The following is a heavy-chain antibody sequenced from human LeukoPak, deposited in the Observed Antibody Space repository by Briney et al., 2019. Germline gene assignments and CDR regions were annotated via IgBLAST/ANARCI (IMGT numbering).Heavy chain of an antibody. CDR3: ARPPRITMIVVVDDAFDI. V-gene: IGHV3-30-3*01. Sequence: PGRSLRLSCAASGFTFSSYAMHWVRQAPGKGLEWVAVISYDGSNKYYADSVKGRFTISRDNSKNTLYLQMNSLRAEDTAVYYCARPPRITMIVVVDDAFDIWGQGTMVTVSS. CDR1: GFTFSSYA. J-gene: IGHJ3*02. D-gene: IGHD3-22*01. CDR2: ISYDGSNK.